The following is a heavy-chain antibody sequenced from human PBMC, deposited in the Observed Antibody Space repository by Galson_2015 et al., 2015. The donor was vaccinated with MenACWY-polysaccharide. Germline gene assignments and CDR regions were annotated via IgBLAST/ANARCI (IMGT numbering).Heavy chain of an antibody. CDR3: ASRTRFRTGSGPEDY. CDR2: ISGNSAYI. V-gene: IGHV3-21*01. Sequence: SLRLSCAASGFTFDTYSLIWVRQAPGQGLQWVPAISGNSAYISYADSVKGRFTISRANAKNSLYLQMNSLRAEDTAIYDCASRTRFRTGSGPEDYWGQGTLVTVSS. CDR1: GFTFDTYS. J-gene: IGHJ4*02. D-gene: IGHD1/OR15-1a*01.